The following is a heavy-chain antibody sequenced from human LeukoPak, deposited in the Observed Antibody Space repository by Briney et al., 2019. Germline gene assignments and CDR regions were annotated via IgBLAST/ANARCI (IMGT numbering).Heavy chain of an antibody. J-gene: IGHJ4*02. D-gene: IGHD3-22*01. Sequence: ASVKVSCKVSGYTLTELSMHWVRQAPGKGLEWMGGFDPEDGETIYAQKCQGRVTMTEDTSTDTAYMELSSLRSEDTAVYYCATGGHYYDSSGYYHYFDYWGQGTLVTVSS. CDR1: GYTLTELS. V-gene: IGHV1-24*01. CDR3: ATGGHYYDSSGYYHYFDY. CDR2: FDPEDGET.